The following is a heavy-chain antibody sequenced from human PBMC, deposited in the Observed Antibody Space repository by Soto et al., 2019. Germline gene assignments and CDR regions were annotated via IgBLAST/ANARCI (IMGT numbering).Heavy chain of an antibody. V-gene: IGHV1-18*01. J-gene: IGHJ3*02. Sequence: ASVKVSCTASGYTFTSYGISWVRHAPGQGLEWMGWISAYNGNTNYAQKLQGRVTMTTDTSTSTAYLELRSLRSDDTAVYYCASHAGRGYSYGRRDVFYSWGQARRVTVS. CDR2: ISAYNGNT. CDR3: ASHAGRGYSYGRRDVFYS. CDR1: GYTFTSYG. D-gene: IGHD5-18*01.